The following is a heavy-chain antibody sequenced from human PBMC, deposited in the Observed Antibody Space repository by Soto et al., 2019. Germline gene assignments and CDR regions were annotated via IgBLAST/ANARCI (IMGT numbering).Heavy chain of an antibody. D-gene: IGHD3-16*01. Sequence: PGESLKISCKGSGYRFSSYWIAWVRQMPGKGLEWMGIIYPGDSDTRYSPSFEGQVIISADKSNSTAYLQWSSLKASDTAMYYCARQGSNGAYYYYGMDVWGQGTTVTVSS. CDR3: ARQGSNGAYYYYGMDV. CDR1: GYRFSSYW. V-gene: IGHV5-51*01. J-gene: IGHJ6*02. CDR2: IYPGDSDT.